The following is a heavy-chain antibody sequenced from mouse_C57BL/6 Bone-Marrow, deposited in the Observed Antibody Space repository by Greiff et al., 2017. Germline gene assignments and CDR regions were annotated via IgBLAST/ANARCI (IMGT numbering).Heavy chain of an antibody. Sequence: VQLQQPGAELVKPGASVKLSCKASGYTFTSYWMQWVKQRPGQGLEWIGEIDPSDSYTNYNQKFKGKATLTVDTSSSTAYMQLICLTSDNSAVYDCARSYCSSYPFAYWGQGTLVTVSA. CDR3: ARSYCSSYPFAY. D-gene: IGHD1-1*01. CDR1: GYTFTSYW. V-gene: IGHV1-50*01. J-gene: IGHJ3*01. CDR2: IDPSDSYT.